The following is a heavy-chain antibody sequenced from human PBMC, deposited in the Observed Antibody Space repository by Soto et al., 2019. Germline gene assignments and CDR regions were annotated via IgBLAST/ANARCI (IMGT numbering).Heavy chain of an antibody. Sequence: QVQLEQSGAEVKKPGSSVKVSCKASGGTFRTAAISWVRQAPGQGLEWMGGIMPVFRTPDYAQKFQGRVTITADESTNTAYMESSGLRSDDTAVYYCARDKDRPQLGGNYDDRVDGWGQGTTITVSS. V-gene: IGHV1-69*12. CDR3: ARDKDRPQLGGNYDDRVDG. CDR1: GGTFRTAA. D-gene: IGHD1-7*01. CDR2: IMPVFRTP. J-gene: IGHJ6*02.